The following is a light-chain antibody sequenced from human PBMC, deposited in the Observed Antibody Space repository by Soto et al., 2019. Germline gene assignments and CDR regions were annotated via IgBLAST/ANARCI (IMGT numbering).Light chain of an antibody. J-gene: IGLJ1*01. CDR3: ISYTDRQSYL. V-gene: IGLV2-14*03. CDR2: AVS. Sequence: QSALTQPASVPGSPGQSITISCSGTSSDIGSYDHVAWYQQFPGKSPKLIIYAVSDRPSGVSDRFSGSKSGISASLTISGLQTEDEADYYCISYTDRQSYLFGTGTKLTVL. CDR1: SSDIGSYDH.